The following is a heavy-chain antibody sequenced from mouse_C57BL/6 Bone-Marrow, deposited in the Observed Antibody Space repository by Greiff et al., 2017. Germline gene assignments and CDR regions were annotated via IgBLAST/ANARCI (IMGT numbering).Heavy chain of an antibody. V-gene: IGHV5-4*01. Sequence: DVQLQESGGGLVKPGGSLKLSCAASGFTFSSYAMSWVRQTPEKRLEWVATISDGGSYTYYPDNVKGRFTISRDNAKNNLYLQMSHLKAEDTAMYYCARGGYGPLYWGQGTSGTVSS. CDR2: ISDGGSYT. CDR3: ARGGYGPLY. J-gene: IGHJ4*01. D-gene: IGHD1-1*01. CDR1: GFTFSSYA.